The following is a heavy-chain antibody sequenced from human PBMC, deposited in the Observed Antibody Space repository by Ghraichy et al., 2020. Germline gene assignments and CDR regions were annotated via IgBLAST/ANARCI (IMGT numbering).Heavy chain of an antibody. Sequence: SETLSLPCTVSGGSVSHSHFFWGWIRQPPGKGLEWIGTIYYTGTTDYNPSLKSRVTISIDTPKNQFSLKLNSVTSADTALYYCARLSVVYAIDYWGQGILVTVSS. D-gene: IGHD5/OR15-5a*01. CDR1: GGSVSHSHFF. CDR3: ARLSVVYAIDY. J-gene: IGHJ4*02. V-gene: IGHV4-39*01. CDR2: IYYTGTT.